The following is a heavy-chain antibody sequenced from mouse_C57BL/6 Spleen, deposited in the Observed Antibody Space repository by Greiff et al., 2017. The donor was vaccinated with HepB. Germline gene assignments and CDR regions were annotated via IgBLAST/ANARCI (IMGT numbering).Heavy chain of an antibody. Sequence: EVMLVESGGGLVKPGGSLKLSCAASGFTFSSYAMSWVRQTPEKRLEWVATISDGGSYTYYPDNVKGRFTISRDNAKNNLYLQMSHLKSEDTAMYYCARDYSNYLTCDFDVWGTGTTVTVAS. D-gene: IGHD2-5*01. CDR3: ARDYSNYLTCDFDV. CDR1: GFTFSSYA. V-gene: IGHV5-4*01. CDR2: ISDGGSYT. J-gene: IGHJ1*03.